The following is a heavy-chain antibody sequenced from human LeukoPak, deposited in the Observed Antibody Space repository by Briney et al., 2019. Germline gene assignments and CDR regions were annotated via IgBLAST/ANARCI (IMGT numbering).Heavy chain of an antibody. J-gene: IGHJ4*02. D-gene: IGHD3-16*01. CDR3: ARAELAHWGYYFDY. CDR1: GFTFDDYA. Sequence: GGSLRLSCAASGFTFDDYAMHWVRQAPGKGLEWVSGISWNSGSIGYADSVKGRFTISRDNAKNSLYLQMNSLRAEDTAVYYCARAELAHWGYYFDYWGQGTLVTVSS. V-gene: IGHV3-9*01. CDR2: ISWNSGSI.